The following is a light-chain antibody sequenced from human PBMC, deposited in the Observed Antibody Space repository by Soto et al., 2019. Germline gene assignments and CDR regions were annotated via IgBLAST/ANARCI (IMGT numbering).Light chain of an antibody. V-gene: IGLV1-40*01. CDR3: QSYDSSRSPLYV. J-gene: IGLJ1*01. CDR1: SANIGAGYD. CDR2: ANN. Sequence: QSVLPRPPSVSGAPGQRVSISCTGSSANIGAGYDVHWYQHLPGTAPKLLIYANNNRPSGVPDRFSGSKSGTSASLAITGLQAEDEADYYCQSYDSSRSPLYVFGTGTKVTVL.